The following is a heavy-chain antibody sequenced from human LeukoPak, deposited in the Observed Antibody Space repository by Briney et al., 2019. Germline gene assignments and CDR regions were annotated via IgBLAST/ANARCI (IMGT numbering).Heavy chain of an antibody. D-gene: IGHD4/OR15-4a*01. CDR1: GFRFSSQW. V-gene: IGHV3-7*01. Sequence: PGGSLRLSCAVSGFRFSSQWMTWVRQAPGTGLEWVATINSDGSAKYHVDSVKGRFTISRDNSQNTLFLQMISLRAEDTAVYHCAKAFPDFGDRAYYYGMDVWGPGTTVTVSS. CDR3: AKAFPDFGDRAYYYGMDV. CDR2: INSDGSAK. J-gene: IGHJ6*02.